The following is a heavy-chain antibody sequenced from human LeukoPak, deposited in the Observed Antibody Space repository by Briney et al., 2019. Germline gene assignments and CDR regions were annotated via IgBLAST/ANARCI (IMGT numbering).Heavy chain of an antibody. Sequence: SQTLSLTCAISGDSVSSNSVTWNWIRQSPSRGLEWLGRTYYRSTWYNDYTVSVRGRITVNPDTSKNQFSLHLSSVTPEDTAVYYCARRLTQYDCFDPWGQGILVTVSS. CDR1: GDSVSSNSVT. CDR2: TYYRSTWYN. D-gene: IGHD2-2*01. V-gene: IGHV6-1*01. CDR3: ARRLTQYDCFDP. J-gene: IGHJ5*02.